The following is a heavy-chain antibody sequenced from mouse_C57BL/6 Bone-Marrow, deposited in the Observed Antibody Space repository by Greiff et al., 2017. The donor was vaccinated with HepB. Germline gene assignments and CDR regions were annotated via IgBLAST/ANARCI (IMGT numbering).Heavy chain of an antibody. CDR2: IDPDNGDT. CDR1: GFNIKDDY. J-gene: IGHJ3*01. CDR3: TTGWLYAY. V-gene: IGHV14-4*01. Sequence: EVQLQQSGAELVRPGASVKLSCTASGFNIKDDYMHWVKQRPEQGLEWIGWIDPDNGDTEYASKFQGKATITADTSSNTAYLQLSSLTSEDTAVYYCTTGWLYAYWGQGTLVTVSA. D-gene: IGHD2-3*01.